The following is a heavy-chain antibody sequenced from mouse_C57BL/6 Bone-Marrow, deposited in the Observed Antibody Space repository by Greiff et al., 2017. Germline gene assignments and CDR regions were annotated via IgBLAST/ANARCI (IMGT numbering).Heavy chain of an antibody. V-gene: IGHV14-4*01. CDR2: IDPENGDT. CDR1: GFNIKDDY. J-gene: IGHJ3*01. Sequence: VQLQQSGAELVRPGASVKLSCTASGFNIKDDYMHWVKQRPEQGLEWIGWIDPENGDTEYASQFQGKATITADTSSNTAYLQLSSLTSEDTAVYYCTTAVRAPFAYWGQGTLVTVSA. D-gene: IGHD3-3*01. CDR3: TTAVRAPFAY.